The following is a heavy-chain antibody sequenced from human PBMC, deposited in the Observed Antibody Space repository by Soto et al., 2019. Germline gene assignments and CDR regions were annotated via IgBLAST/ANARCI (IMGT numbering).Heavy chain of an antibody. CDR1: GGSISSGGYY. CDR3: ARHVDDSSGYDDY. D-gene: IGHD3-22*01. V-gene: IGHV4-39*01. J-gene: IGHJ4*02. CDR2: IYYSGST. Sequence: SETLSLTCTVSGGSISSGGYYLGWIRQPPGKGLEWIGSIYYSGSTYYNPSLKSRVTISVDTSKNQFSLKLSSVTAADTAVYYCARHVDDSSGYDDYWGQGTQVTVSS.